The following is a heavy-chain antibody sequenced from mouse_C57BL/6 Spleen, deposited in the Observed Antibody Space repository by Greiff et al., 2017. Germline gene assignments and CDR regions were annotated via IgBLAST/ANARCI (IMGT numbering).Heavy chain of an antibody. J-gene: IGHJ4*01. Sequence: EVQLQESGPGLVKPSQSLSLTCSVTGYSITSGYYWNWIRQFPGNKLEWMGYISYDGSNNYNPSLKNRISITRDTSKNQFFLKLNSVTTEDTATYYCARVRTYYDYDGVMDYWAQGTSATVSS. D-gene: IGHD2-4*01. CDR2: ISYDGSN. V-gene: IGHV3-6*01. CDR1: GYSITSGYY. CDR3: ARVRTYYDYDGVMDY.